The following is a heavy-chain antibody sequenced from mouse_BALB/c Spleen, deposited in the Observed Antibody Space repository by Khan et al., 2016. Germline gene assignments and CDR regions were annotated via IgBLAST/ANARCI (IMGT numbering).Heavy chain of an antibody. V-gene: IGHV9-3*02. D-gene: IGHD2-13*01. CDR3: ARTCDYPYYAMDY. J-gene: IGHJ4*01. CDR2: INTNTGEP. Sequence: QIQLVQSGPELKKPGETVKISCKASGYTFTNYGMNWVKQAPGKGLEWMGWINTNTGEPTYAEEFKGRFAFSLETSASTAYLQINNLKNEDSATXFCARTCDYPYYAMDYWGQGTSVTVSS. CDR1: GYTFTNYG.